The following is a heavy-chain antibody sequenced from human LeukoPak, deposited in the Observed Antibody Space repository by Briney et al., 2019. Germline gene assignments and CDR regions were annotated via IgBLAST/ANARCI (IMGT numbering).Heavy chain of an antibody. J-gene: IGHJ3*02. CDR2: IIQTGST. CDR1: GGSFGGYY. V-gene: IGHV4-34*12. CDR3: ARVGLGREKGAFDI. D-gene: IGHD3/OR15-3a*01. Sequence: SETLSLTCAVYGGSFGGYYWSWIRQPPGKGLEWIGEIIQTGSTNYSPSLRSRVTISLDTSKSQFSLRLSSVSAADTSTYYCARVGLGREKGAFDIWGQGTMVTVSS.